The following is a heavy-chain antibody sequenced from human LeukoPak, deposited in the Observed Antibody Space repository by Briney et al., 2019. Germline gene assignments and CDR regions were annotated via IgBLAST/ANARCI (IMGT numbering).Heavy chain of an antibody. Sequence: ASVKVSCKCSGYTFTTYGITWVRQPPGQGLEWMGWISTYNGNTNYAQKLQGRVTMTTDTSTSTAYMELRSLRSDDTAMYYCARDRMDTGTYFDYWGQGTLVTVSS. V-gene: IGHV1-18*01. CDR1: GYTFTTYG. CDR2: ISTYNGNT. CDR3: ARDRMDTGTYFDY. J-gene: IGHJ4*02. D-gene: IGHD5-18*01.